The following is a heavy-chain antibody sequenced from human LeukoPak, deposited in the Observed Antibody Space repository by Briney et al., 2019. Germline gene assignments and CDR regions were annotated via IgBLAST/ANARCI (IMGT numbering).Heavy chain of an antibody. Sequence: PSETLSLTCAVYGGSFSGYYWSWIRQPPGKGLEWIGEINHSGSTNYNPSLKSRVTISVDTSKNQFSLKLSSVTAADTAVYYCARIPVLLWFGELSYYYYYGMDVWGQGTTVTVSS. D-gene: IGHD3-10*01. CDR2: INHSGST. CDR1: GGSFSGYY. V-gene: IGHV4-34*01. J-gene: IGHJ6*02. CDR3: ARIPVLLWFGELSYYYYYGMDV.